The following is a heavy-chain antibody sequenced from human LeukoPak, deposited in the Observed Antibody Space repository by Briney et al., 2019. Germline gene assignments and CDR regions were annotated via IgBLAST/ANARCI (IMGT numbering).Heavy chain of an antibody. CDR3: ARSSGPLDGMDV. CDR2: IYYSGST. CDR1: GGSTSSYY. D-gene: IGHD6-19*01. V-gene: IGHV4-59*08. Sequence: KPSETLSLTCTVSGGSTSSYYWSWLRQPPGKGLEWIGYIYYSGSTNYNPSLKSRVTISVDTSKNQFSLKLSSVTAADTAVYYCARSSGPLDGMDVWGQGTTVTVSS. J-gene: IGHJ6*02.